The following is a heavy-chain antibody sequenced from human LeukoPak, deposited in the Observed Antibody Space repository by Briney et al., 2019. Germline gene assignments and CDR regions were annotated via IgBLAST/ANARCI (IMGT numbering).Heavy chain of an antibody. V-gene: IGHV4-30-4*01. CDR2: IYYSGST. D-gene: IGHD3-9*01. CDR3: AREGYFDGAFDI. Sequence: PSQTLSLTCTVSGVSISSGDYYWSWIRQPPGKGLEWIGYIYYSGSTYYNPSLKSRVTISEDTSKNQFSLKLSSVTAADTAVYYCAREGYFDGAFDIWGQGTMVTVSS. J-gene: IGHJ3*02. CDR1: GVSISSGDYY.